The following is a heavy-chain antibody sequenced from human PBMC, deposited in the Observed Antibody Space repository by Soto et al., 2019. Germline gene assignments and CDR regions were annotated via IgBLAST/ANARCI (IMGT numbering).Heavy chain of an antibody. CDR3: ARDRIVVVPAAKTYDAFDI. CDR1: GGSISSGGYY. Sequence: QVQLQESGPGLVKPSQTLSLTCTVSGGSISSGGYYWSWIRQHPGKGLEWIGYIYYSGSTYYNPSLKSRVTISVDTSKNQFSLKLSSVTAADTAVYYCARDRIVVVPAAKTYDAFDIWGQGTMVTVS. D-gene: IGHD2-2*01. J-gene: IGHJ3*02. CDR2: IYYSGST. V-gene: IGHV4-31*03.